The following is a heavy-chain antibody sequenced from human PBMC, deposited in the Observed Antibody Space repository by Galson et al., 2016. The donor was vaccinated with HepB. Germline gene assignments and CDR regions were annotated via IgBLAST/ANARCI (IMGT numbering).Heavy chain of an antibody. D-gene: IGHD3-22*01. CDR2: MSSDGRDE. CDR1: GFTFSSCA. Sequence: SLRLSCATSGFTFSSCALHWVRQAPGKGLEWVAVMSSDGRDEYFADSVRGRFTISRDNSKNMVNLQMSSLRPEDTAVYYCAREHSRGWFFFDYWGQGTLVTVSS. J-gene: IGHJ4*02. V-gene: IGHV3-30*04. CDR3: AREHSRGWFFFDY.